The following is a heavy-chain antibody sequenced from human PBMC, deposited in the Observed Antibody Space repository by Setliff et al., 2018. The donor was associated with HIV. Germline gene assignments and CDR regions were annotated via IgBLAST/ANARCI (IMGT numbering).Heavy chain of an antibody. CDR1: GGSISRGSCY. D-gene: IGHD3-16*01. Sequence: PSETLSLTCTVPGGSISRGSCYWSWIRQPAGKGLEWIGRIYTNGNTNYNPSLKSRVTVSADTSKNQFSLKLTSVTAADTAVYYCARGDPFTDFDSWGQGTLVTVSS. V-gene: IGHV4-61*02. CDR2: IYTNGNT. CDR3: ARGDPFTDFDS. J-gene: IGHJ4*02.